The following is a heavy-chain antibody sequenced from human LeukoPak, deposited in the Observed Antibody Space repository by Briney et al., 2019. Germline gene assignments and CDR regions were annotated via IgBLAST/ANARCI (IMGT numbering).Heavy chain of an antibody. CDR3: ARDSITMVRGAIPPFDY. Sequence: PGGSLRLSCEGSGFTFSNYWMGWVRQAPGKGLQWVANIKTDGSEKYYVDSVKGRFTISRDNAKNSLYLQMNSLRAEDTAVHYCARDSITMVRGAIPPFDYWGQGTLVTVSS. D-gene: IGHD3-10*01. CDR1: GFTFSNYW. CDR2: IKTDGSEK. V-gene: IGHV3-7*01. J-gene: IGHJ4*02.